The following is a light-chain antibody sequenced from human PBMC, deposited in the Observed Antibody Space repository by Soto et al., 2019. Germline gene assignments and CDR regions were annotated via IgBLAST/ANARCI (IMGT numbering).Light chain of an antibody. CDR1: SGSVSSSNY. V-gene: IGLV8-61*01. CDR3: QSYDTTDVI. Sequence: QTVVTQEPSFSVSPGGTVTLTCALSSGSVSSSNYPSWYQQTPGQAPRTLIYSTNTRSSGVPDRFSGSILGNKAALTISGLKPEDEADYYCQSYDTTDVIFGGGTKLTVL. J-gene: IGLJ2*01. CDR2: STN.